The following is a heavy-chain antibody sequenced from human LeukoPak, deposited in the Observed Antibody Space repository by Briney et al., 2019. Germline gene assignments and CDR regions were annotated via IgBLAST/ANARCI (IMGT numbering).Heavy chain of an antibody. D-gene: IGHD6-19*01. CDR2: INPRGGST. CDR3: ARDGSQWTNDPRLDH. V-gene: IGHV1-46*01. Sequence: GASVKVSCKASGYTFTSYYMHWVLQAPGQGLEWMGIINPRGGSTRYAQKFQGRVTMTRDTSTTTVYMDLYSLRSEDTAVYYCARDGSQWTNDPRLDHWGQGTLVTVSS. J-gene: IGHJ4*02. CDR1: GYTFTSYY.